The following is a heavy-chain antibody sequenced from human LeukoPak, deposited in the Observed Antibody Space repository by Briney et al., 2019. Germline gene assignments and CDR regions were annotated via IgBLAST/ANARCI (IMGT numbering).Heavy chain of an antibody. CDR2: INPNSGGT. D-gene: IGHD3-22*01. V-gene: IGHV1-2*02. Sequence: GASVTVSCKASGYTFTGYYMHWVRQAPGQGLEWMGWINPNSGGTNYAQKFQGRVTMTRDTSISTAYMELSRLRSDDTAVYYCARAPYYYDSSGYSYNWFDPWGQGTLVTVSS. J-gene: IGHJ5*02. CDR3: ARAPYYYDSSGYSYNWFDP. CDR1: GYTFTGYY.